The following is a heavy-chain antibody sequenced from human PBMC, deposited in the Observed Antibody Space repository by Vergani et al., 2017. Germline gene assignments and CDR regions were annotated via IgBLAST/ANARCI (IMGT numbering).Heavy chain of an antibody. D-gene: IGHD1-26*01. CDR2: IYPGDSDT. J-gene: IGHJ2*01. CDR1: GYSFTSYW. CDR3: ARLSYRGSYYRREYWYFDL. V-gene: IGHV5-51*01. Sequence: EVQLVQSGAEVKKPGESLKISCKGSGYSFTSYWIGWVRQMPGKGLEWMGIIYPGDSDTRYSPSFQGQVTISADKSISTAYLQWSSLKASDTAMYYCARLSYRGSYYRREYWYFDLWGRGTLVTVSS.